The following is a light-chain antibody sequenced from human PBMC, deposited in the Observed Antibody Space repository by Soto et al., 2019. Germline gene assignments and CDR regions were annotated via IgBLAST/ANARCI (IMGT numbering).Light chain of an antibody. J-gene: IGLJ1*01. CDR3: SSYTSSSPYV. CDR1: SSDIGGYNY. CDR2: EVS. Sequence: LTQPASVSGSPGQSITISCTGTSSDIGGYNYVSWYQQHPGKAPKLMIYEVSNRPSGVSNRFSGSKSGNTAPLTISGLQAEDEADYYCSSYTSSSPYVFGTGTKVTVL. V-gene: IGLV2-14*01.